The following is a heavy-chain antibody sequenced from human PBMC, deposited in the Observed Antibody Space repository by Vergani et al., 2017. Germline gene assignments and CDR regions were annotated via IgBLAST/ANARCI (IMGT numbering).Heavy chain of an antibody. V-gene: IGHV5-51*01. D-gene: IGHD2-2*01. Sequence: EVQLVQSGAEVKTPGESLTISCKGSGYSFTSYWIGWVRQMPGKGLEWMGIIYPGDSDTRDIPSFQGQVTISAYKSISTAYLQGSSLKASDTSMYYCAIVVVPAATYNWFDPWGQGTLVTVSS. CDR1: GYSFTSYW. CDR2: IYPGDSDT. J-gene: IGHJ5*02. CDR3: AIVVVPAATYNWFDP.